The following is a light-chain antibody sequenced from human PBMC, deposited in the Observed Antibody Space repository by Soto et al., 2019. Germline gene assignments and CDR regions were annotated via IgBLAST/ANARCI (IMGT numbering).Light chain of an antibody. Sequence: QPVLTQPPSASGTPGQRVTISCSGSTSSIGSNYVYWFQHLPRTAPTLLIYANTQRPSGVPDRFSGSKSGTSASLDINGLRSEDEADYYCATWDDTLSGVKFGGGTKLTVL. CDR2: ANT. J-gene: IGLJ2*01. CDR3: ATWDDTLSGVK. CDR1: TSSIGSNY. V-gene: IGLV1-47*01.